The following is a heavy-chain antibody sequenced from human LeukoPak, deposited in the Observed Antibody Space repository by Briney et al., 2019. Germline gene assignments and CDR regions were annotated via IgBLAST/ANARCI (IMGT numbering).Heavy chain of an antibody. CDR2: IIPIFGTA. J-gene: IGHJ4*02. CDR3: AREAVGVGGYYFDY. V-gene: IGHV1-69*13. Sequence: SVKVSCKASGGTFSSYAISWVRQAPGQGLEWMGGIIPIFGTANYAQKFQGRVTITAGESTSTAYMELSSLRSEDTAVYYCAREAVGVGGYYFDYWGQGTLVTVSS. D-gene: IGHD1-26*01. CDR1: GGTFSSYA.